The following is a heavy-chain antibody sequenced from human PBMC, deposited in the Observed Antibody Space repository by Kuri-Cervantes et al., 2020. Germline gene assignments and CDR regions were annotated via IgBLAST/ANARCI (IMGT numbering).Heavy chain of an antibody. D-gene: IGHD4-17*01. CDR2: IYYSGST. V-gene: IGHV4-30-4*01. CDR1: GGSISSGDYY. Sequence: LRLSCTVSGGSISSGDYYWSWIRQPPGKGLEWIGYIYYSGSTYYNPSLKSRVTISVDTSKNQFSLKLSSVTAADTAVYYCARGPLTSVTNAYFDYWGQGTLVTVSS. CDR3: ARGPLTSVTNAYFDY. J-gene: IGHJ4*02.